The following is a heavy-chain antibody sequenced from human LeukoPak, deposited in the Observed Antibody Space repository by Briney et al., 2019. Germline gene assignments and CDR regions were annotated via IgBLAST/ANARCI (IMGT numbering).Heavy chain of an antibody. V-gene: IGHV3-53*01. D-gene: IGHD3-22*01. CDR3: ARVRYDSSGYYSLSDS. CDR1: GFTFSSYS. CDR2: IYSDNT. Sequence: GGSLRLSCAASGFTFSSYSTNWVRQAPGKGLEWVSFIYSDNTHYSDSVKGRFTISRDNSKNTLYLQMNSLRAEDTAVYYCARVRYDSSGYYSLSDSWGQGTLVTVSS. J-gene: IGHJ4*02.